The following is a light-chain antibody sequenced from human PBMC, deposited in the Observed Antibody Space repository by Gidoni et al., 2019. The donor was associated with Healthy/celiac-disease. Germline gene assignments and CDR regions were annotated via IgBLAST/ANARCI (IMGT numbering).Light chain of an antibody. CDR2: DAS. CDR3: QQYGKLPALT. Sequence: DMQMTQSASSRTASVGDRVTITCQASQDFSNSLNWYQQKPGKAPQLLIYDASNFETGVPSRFSGSGCGTDFTFPISSLQPDDIATYYCQQYGKLPALTFGGGTKVEIK. V-gene: IGKV1-33*01. J-gene: IGKJ4*01. CDR1: QDFSNS.